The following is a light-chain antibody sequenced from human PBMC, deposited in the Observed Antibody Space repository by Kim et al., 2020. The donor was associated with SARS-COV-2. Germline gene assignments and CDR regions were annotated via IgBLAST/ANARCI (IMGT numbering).Light chain of an antibody. CDR3: QKCDSAPWT. J-gene: IGKJ1*01. Sequence: DIQMTQSPSSLSASVGDRVTITCRASQDISNYLAWFQLKPGKAPRLLIYAASALQPGVPSRFSDSGSGTDFTLTVTSLQPEDVATYYCQKCDSAPWTFGQGTKVDIK. CDR1: QDISNY. CDR2: AAS. V-gene: IGKV1-27*01.